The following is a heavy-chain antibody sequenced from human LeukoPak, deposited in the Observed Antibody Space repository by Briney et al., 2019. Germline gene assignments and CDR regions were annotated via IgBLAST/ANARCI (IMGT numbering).Heavy chain of an antibody. V-gene: IGHV3-21*01. D-gene: IGHD1-26*01. CDR3: ARDDGSMWYSGSYYDY. Sequence: GGSLRLSCAASGFTFSSYSMNWVRQAPGKGLEWVSSISSSSSYIYYADSVKGRFTISRDNAKNSLYLQLNSLRAEDTAVYYCARDDGSMWYSGSYYDYWGQGTLVTVS. J-gene: IGHJ4*02. CDR2: ISSSSSYI. CDR1: GFTFSSYS.